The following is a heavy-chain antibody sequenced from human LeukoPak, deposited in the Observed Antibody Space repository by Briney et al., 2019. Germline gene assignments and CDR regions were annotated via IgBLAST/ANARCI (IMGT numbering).Heavy chain of an antibody. D-gene: IGHD6-25*01. CDR2: ISSSSSTI. V-gene: IGHV3-48*01. Sequence: GGSLRLSCAASGFTFSSYSMNWVGQAPGKGLEWVAYISSSSSTIYYADSVKGRFTISRDNAKNSLYLQMNSLRAEDTAVYYCARFAAGGSYYYYMDVWGKGTTVTVSS. CDR3: ARFAAGGSYYYYMDV. CDR1: GFTFSSYS. J-gene: IGHJ6*03.